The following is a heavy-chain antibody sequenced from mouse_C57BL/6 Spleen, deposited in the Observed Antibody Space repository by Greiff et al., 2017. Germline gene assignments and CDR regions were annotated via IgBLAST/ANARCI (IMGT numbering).Heavy chain of an antibody. V-gene: IGHV1-64*01. D-gene: IGHD2-1*01. CDR2: IHPNSGST. J-gene: IGHJ2*01. Sequence: QVQLKQPGAELVKPGASVKLSCKASGYTFTSYWMHWVKQRPGQGLEWIGMIHPNSGSTNYNEKFKSKATLTVDKSSSTAYMQLSSLTSEDSAVYYCARRDGNYDYFDYWGQGTTLTVSS. CDR3: ARRDGNYDYFDY. CDR1: GYTFTSYW.